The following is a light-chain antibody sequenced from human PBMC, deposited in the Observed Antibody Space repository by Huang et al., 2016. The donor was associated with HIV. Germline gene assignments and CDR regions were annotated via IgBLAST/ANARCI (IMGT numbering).Light chain of an antibody. V-gene: IGKV4-1*01. J-gene: IGKJ3*01. CDR3: QQYYSSPFT. CDR2: WSS. CDR1: QTILHDSDSRNY. Sequence: DIVMTQSPDSLAVSLGERATINCKSSQTILHDSDSRNYLACYQQKPGQPPKLLIHWSSIRKSGVPDRFIGSGSGTDFTLTISSLQSEDVAVYYCQQYYSSPFTFGPGTNVDI.